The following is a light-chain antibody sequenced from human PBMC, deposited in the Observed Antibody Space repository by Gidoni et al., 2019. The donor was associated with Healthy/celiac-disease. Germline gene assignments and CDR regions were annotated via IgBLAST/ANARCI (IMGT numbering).Light chain of an antibody. CDR3: QQLNSYPL. J-gene: IGKJ4*02. V-gene: IGKV1-9*01. CDR2: AAS. CDR1: QGISSY. Sequence: DIQLTQSPSFLSASVGDRVTITCLARQGISSYLAWYQQKPGKAPKLLIYAASTLQSGVPSRCSGSGSGTEFTLTISSLQPEDFATYYCQQLNSYPLFGGGTKVEIK.